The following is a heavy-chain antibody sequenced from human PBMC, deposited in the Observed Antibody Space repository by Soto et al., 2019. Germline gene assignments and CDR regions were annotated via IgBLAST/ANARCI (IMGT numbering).Heavy chain of an antibody. V-gene: IGHV4-4*07. D-gene: IGHD5-18*01. J-gene: IGHJ4*02. CDR3: ARETAQLWDPVWYFAY. CDR2: IYISGGT. Sequence: TSETLSLTCTVADGSIRSYYGSWIRQPAGKGLEWIGRIYISGGTNYNPSLKSRVTMSVDTSKNQFSLKLSSVTAADTAVYYCARETAQLWDPVWYFAYWGQGTLVTGSS. CDR1: DGSIRSYY.